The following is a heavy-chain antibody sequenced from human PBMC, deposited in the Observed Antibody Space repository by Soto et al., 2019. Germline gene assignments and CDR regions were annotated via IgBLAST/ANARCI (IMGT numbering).Heavy chain of an antibody. CDR1: GYTFTRYG. J-gene: IGHJ5*02. Sequence: GASGKSSWKDSGYTFTRYGISWVRQAPGQGLEWIGWISAYNGNTNYAQKLQGRVTMTTDTSTSTAYMELRSLRSDYTAVYYCARDDWFDPWGQGSLVTVSS. CDR2: ISAYNGNT. V-gene: IGHV1-18*01. CDR3: ARDDWFDP.